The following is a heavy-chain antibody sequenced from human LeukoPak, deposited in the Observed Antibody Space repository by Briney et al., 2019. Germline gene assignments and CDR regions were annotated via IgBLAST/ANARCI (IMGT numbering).Heavy chain of an antibody. Sequence: GGSLRLSCAGSGFAFSNAWINWVRQAPGKGLEWVGRIRSKINGGTTDYAAPVKARFTISRDDSKNTLYLEMNSLKTEDTAVYYCTTLFRQDRWGQGTLVSVAS. CDR2: IRSKINGGTT. CDR3: TTLFRQDR. J-gene: IGHJ5*02. D-gene: IGHD6-6*01. V-gene: IGHV3-15*01. CDR1: GFAFSNAW.